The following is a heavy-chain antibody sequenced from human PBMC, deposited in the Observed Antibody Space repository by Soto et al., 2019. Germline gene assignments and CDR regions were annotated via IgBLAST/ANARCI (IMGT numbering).Heavy chain of an antibody. Sequence: EVQLVESGGGLVQPGGSLRLSCAASGFTFNNYWMHWVRQAPGKGLMWVSHIEGDGFRTTYADSVRDRLTISRDNAKNALYLQMHRLRAEDTAVYLCASDYPGIGIEFWGQGTLVTVSS. CDR1: GFTFNNYW. J-gene: IGHJ4*02. D-gene: IGHD1-26*01. V-gene: IGHV3-74*03. CDR2: IEGDGFRT. CDR3: ASDYPGIGIEF.